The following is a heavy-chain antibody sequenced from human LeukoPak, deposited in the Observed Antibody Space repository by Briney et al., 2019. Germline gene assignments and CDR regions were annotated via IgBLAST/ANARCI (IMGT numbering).Heavy chain of an antibody. Sequence: PGGSLRLSCAASGFTFSSYSMNWVRQAPGKGLEWVSSISSSSSYIYYADSVKGRFTISRDNAKNSLYLQMNSLRAEDTAVYYCARDLGTAMVMAYEDYWGQGTLVTVSS. J-gene: IGHJ4*02. CDR2: ISSSSSYI. CDR3: ARDLGTAMVMAYEDY. CDR1: GFTFSSYS. D-gene: IGHD5-18*01. V-gene: IGHV3-21*01.